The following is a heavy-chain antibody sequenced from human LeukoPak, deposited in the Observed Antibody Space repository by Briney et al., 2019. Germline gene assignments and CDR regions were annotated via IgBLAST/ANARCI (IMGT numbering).Heavy chain of an antibody. V-gene: IGHV4-39*01. D-gene: IGHD5-18*01. CDR1: GGSISSSSCY. J-gene: IGHJ4*02. CDR3: ARHSDTAMVVYFDY. CDR2: IYYSGST. Sequence: SETLSLTCTVSGGSISSSSCYWGWIRQPPGKGLEWIGSIYYSGSTYYNPSLKSRVTISVDTSKNQFSLKLSSVTATDTAVYYCARHSDTAMVVYFDYWGQGTLVTVSS.